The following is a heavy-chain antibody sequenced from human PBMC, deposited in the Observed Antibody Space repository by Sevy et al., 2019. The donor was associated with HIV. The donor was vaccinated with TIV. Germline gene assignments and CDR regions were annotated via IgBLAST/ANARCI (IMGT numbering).Heavy chain of an antibody. D-gene: IGHD3-10*01. V-gene: IGHV3-9*01. Sequence: GGSLRLSCAASGFRFEDYGMHWVRRAPGKGLEWVSGIGWNSGSVGDGVSVKGRFTISRDNAKNLLYLQMNSLTSEDTALYYCAKDLLPYGSGSYPLDYWGQGTVVTVSS. CDR2: IGWNSGSV. CDR1: GFRFEDYG. CDR3: AKDLLPYGSGSYPLDY. J-gene: IGHJ4*02.